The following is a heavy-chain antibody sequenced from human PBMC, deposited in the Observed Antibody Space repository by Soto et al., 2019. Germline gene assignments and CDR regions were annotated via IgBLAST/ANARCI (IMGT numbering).Heavy chain of an antibody. V-gene: IGHV4-59*01. Sequence: SETLSLTCTVSGGSISSYYWSWIRQPPGKGLEWIGYIYYSGSTNYNPSLKSRVTISVDTSKNQFSLKLSSVTAADTAVYYCARDQSFWSGYYTGVFEPWGQGTLVTVSS. J-gene: IGHJ5*02. CDR1: GGSISSYY. CDR3: ARDQSFWSGYYTGVFEP. D-gene: IGHD3-3*01. CDR2: IYYSGST.